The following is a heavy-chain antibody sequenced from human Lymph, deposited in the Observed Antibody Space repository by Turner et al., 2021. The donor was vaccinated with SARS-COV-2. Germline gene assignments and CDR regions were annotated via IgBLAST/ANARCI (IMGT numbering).Heavy chain of an antibody. V-gene: IGHV1-2*02. CDR2: IHPNSGGT. CDR3: ARSRDLQSMVRGVDPFDY. J-gene: IGHJ4*02. CDR1: GYALTGYY. D-gene: IGHD3-10*01. Sequence: QVQLVQSGAEVKKPGASVTVPCKASGYALTGYYMHWVRQAPGQGLEWMGWIHPNSGGTNYAQKFQGRVTMTRDTSISTAYMDLSRLRSDDTAMYYCARSRDLQSMVRGVDPFDYWGQGTLVTVSS.